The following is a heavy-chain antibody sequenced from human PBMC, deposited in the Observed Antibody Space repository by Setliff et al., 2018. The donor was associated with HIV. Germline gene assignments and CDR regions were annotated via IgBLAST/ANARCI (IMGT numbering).Heavy chain of an antibody. CDR2: IYYSGST. V-gene: IGHV4-61*03. CDR1: GDSVSSRSYY. CDR3: AQLGMVDDFDY. D-gene: IGHD1-1*01. Sequence: PSETLSLTCTVSGDSVSSRSYYWSWIRQSPGKGLEWIGYIYYSGSTNYNPSLKSRVTISVDTSKNHFSLKLRSVTAADTAVYYCAQLGMVDDFDYWGQGTLVTVSS. J-gene: IGHJ4*02.